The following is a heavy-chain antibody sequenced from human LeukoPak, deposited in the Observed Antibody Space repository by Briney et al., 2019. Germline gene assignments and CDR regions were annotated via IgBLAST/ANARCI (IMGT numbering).Heavy chain of an antibody. CDR1: GFTFSSYS. Sequence: GGSLRLSCAASGFTFSSYSMNWVRQAPGKGLEWVSSISSSSSYIYYADSVKGRFTISRDNAKNSLYLQMNSLRAEDTAVYYCARLPVVVITTFDYWGQGTLVTVSS. D-gene: IGHD3-22*01. J-gene: IGHJ4*02. CDR2: ISSSSSYI. V-gene: IGHV3-21*01. CDR3: ARLPVVVITTFDY.